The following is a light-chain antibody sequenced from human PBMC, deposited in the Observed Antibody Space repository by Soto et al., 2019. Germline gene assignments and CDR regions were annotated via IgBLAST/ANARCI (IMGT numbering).Light chain of an antibody. Sequence: DIHMTQSPSSLSASVGDGVTITCRASESVSRFLNWYQQKPGKAPHLLIIGASTLHEGVQSRVSGSGSVTEFTLPISSVQPEDLAIYHCQQLHSAPRTFGQGIRLYIK. CDR2: GAS. CDR3: QQLHSAPRT. V-gene: IGKV1-39*01. J-gene: IGKJ1*01. CDR1: ESVSRF.